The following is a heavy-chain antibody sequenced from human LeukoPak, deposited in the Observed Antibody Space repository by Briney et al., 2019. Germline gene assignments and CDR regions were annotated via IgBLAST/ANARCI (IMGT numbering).Heavy chain of an antibody. CDR3: AKAYSSSWVVDP. Sequence: GGSLRLSCAASGFTFSSYGMSWVRQAPGKGLEWVSAISGSGGSTYYADSVKGRFIISRDNSKNTLYLQMNSLRAEDTAVYYCAKAYSSSWVVDPWGQGTLVTVSS. CDR1: GFTFSSYG. CDR2: ISGSGGST. J-gene: IGHJ5*02. D-gene: IGHD6-13*01. V-gene: IGHV3-23*01.